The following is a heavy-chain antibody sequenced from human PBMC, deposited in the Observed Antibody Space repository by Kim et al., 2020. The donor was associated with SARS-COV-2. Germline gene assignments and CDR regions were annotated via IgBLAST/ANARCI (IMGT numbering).Heavy chain of an antibody. V-gene: IGHV3-7*01. CDR2: IKQDGSEK. CDR1: GFTFSSYW. J-gene: IGHJ6*02. D-gene: IGHD6-19*01. Sequence: GGSLRLSCAASGFTFSSYWMSWVRQAPGKGLEWVANIKQDGSEKYYVDSVKGRFTISRDNAKNSLYLQMNSLRAEDTAVYYCARDQAVAAYYYYGMDVWGQGTTVTVSS. CDR3: ARDQAVAAYYYYGMDV.